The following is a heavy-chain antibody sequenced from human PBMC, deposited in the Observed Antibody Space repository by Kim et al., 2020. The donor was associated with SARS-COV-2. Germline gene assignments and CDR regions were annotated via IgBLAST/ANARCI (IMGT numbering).Heavy chain of an antibody. V-gene: IGHV3-73*01. CDR3: TNVHRTGIAYWASFD. J-gene: IGHJ3*02. Sequence: GGSLRLSCAASGFTFSRSGMNWVRQASGKGLEWVGRIRSNSSSLASAYAVMGQGTISISRADSSSTRQLQSNRPKNQDTAYSECTNVHRTGIAYWASFD. CDR2: IRSNSSSLAS. CDR1: GFTFSRSG. D-gene: IGHD7-27*01.